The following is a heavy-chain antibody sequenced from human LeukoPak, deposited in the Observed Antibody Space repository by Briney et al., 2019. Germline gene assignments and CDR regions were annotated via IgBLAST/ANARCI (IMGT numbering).Heavy chain of an antibody. V-gene: IGHV3-30-3*01. CDR1: GFTSSSDA. CDR2: ISYDGSNK. J-gene: IGHJ6*02. CDR3: ATAYDYGDYYYGMDV. Sequence: GGSLRLSCAASGFTSSSDAMHWVRQAPGKGLEWVAVISYDGSNKYYADSVKGRFTISRDNSKNTLYLQMNSLRAEDTAVYYCATAYDYGDYYYGMDVWGQGTSVTVSS. D-gene: IGHD4-17*01.